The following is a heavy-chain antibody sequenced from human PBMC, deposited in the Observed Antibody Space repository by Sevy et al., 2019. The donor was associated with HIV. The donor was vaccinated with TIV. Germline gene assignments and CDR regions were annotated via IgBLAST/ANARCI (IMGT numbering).Heavy chain of an antibody. Sequence: GGSLRLSCAASGFTFSSYAMHWVRQAPGKGLEWVAVISYDGSNKYYADSVKGRFTISRDNSKNTLYLQMNSLRAEDTAVYYCARVRGDYGDYVVPSAGDYWGQGTLVTVSS. J-gene: IGHJ4*02. D-gene: IGHD4-17*01. V-gene: IGHV3-30*04. CDR3: ARVRGDYGDYVVPSAGDY. CDR2: ISYDGSNK. CDR1: GFTFSSYA.